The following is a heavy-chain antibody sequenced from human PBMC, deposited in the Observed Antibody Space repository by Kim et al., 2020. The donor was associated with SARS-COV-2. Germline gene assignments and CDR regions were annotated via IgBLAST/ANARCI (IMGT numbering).Heavy chain of an antibody. J-gene: IGHJ4*02. Sequence: GGSLGLSCAASGFTFSNAWMSWVRQAPGKGLEWVGRIKSNIDGGTTDYAAPVKGRFTISRDDSKNTLYLHMNSLKTEDTAVYYCTTNSWYLDYWGQGTVVTVSS. V-gene: IGHV3-15*01. CDR1: GFTFSNAW. CDR2: IKSNIDGGTT. CDR3: TTNSWYLDY. D-gene: IGHD6-13*01.